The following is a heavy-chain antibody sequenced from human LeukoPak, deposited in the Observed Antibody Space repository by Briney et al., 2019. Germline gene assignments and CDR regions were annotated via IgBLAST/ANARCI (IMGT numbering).Heavy chain of an antibody. CDR3: AREGVSGSYPYYFDY. D-gene: IGHD1-26*01. CDR1: GGSISSYY. Sequence: PSETLSLTCTVSGGSISSYYWSWIRQPAGKGLEWIGRIYTSGSTNYNPSLKSRVTMSVDTPKNQFSLKLSSVTAADTAVYYCAREGVSGSYPYYFDYWGQGTLVTVSS. J-gene: IGHJ4*02. CDR2: IYTSGST. V-gene: IGHV4-4*07.